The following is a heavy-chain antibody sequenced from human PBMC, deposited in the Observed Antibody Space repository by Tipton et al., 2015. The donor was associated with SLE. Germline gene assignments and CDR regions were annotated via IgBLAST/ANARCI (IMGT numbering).Heavy chain of an antibody. Sequence: QVQLVQSGSELKKPGASVKVSCKASGYSFLRFAMNWVRQAPGQGLEWMGWINTNTGKPTYAQGFTGRFAFSLDTSVSTAYLQISSLEAEDTAVYFCARTYYQYGMDVWGQGTTVTVSS. J-gene: IGHJ6*02. CDR3: ARTYYQYGMDV. CDR2: INTNTGKP. CDR1: GYSFLRFA. V-gene: IGHV7-4-1*02.